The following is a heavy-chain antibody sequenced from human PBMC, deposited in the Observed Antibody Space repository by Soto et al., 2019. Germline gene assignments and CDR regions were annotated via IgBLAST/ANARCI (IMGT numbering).Heavy chain of an antibody. D-gene: IGHD2-15*01. CDR1: GGSISSSSYY. J-gene: IGHJ4*02. V-gene: IGHV4-39*01. CDR3: ARQDIVVVVAAFRYYFDY. Sequence: QLQLQESGPGLVKPSETLSLTCTVSGGSISSSSYYWGWIRQPPGKGLEWIGSIYYSGSTYYNPSLKSRVTISVDTSKNQFSLKLSSVTAADTAVYYCARQDIVVVVAAFRYYFDYWGQGTLVTVSS. CDR2: IYYSGST.